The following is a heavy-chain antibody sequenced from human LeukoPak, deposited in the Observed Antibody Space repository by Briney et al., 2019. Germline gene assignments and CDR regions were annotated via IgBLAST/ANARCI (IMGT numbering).Heavy chain of an antibody. D-gene: IGHD2-2*01. Sequence: ASVKVSCKASGYTFTSYGISRVRQGPGQGLEWMGWISAYNGNTNYAQKLQGRVTMTTDTSTSTAYMELRSLRSDDTAVYYCAGDVRYCSSTSCYGLLSFDYWGQGTLVTVSS. CDR2: ISAYNGNT. CDR3: AGDVRYCSSTSCYGLLSFDY. CDR1: GYTFTSYG. J-gene: IGHJ4*02. V-gene: IGHV1-18*04.